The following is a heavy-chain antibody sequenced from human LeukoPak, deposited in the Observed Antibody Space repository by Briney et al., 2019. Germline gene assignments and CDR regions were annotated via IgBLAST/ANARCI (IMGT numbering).Heavy chain of an antibody. D-gene: IGHD5-24*01. V-gene: IGHV1-18*01. Sequence: VASVKVSCKTSGYSFTNYGVAWVQQAPGQGLEWMGWISGENGNINFAQKFQGRVTITTDESTSTAYMELSSLRSEDTAVYYCARDYVLMATMAFDIWGQGTMVTVSS. CDR3: ARDYVLMATMAFDI. J-gene: IGHJ3*02. CDR1: GYSFTNYG. CDR2: ISGENGNI.